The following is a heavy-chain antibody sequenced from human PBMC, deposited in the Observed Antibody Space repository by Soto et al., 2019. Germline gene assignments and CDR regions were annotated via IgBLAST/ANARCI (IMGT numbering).Heavy chain of an antibody. V-gene: IGHV3-21*01. CDR2: ISSSSSYI. CDR1: GFTFGSYS. J-gene: IGHJ4*02. CDR3: ARVAHSSSSALDY. Sequence: PVGSLRLSCAASGFTFGSYSMNWVRQAPGKGLEWVSSISSSSSYIYYADSVKGRFTISRDNAKNSLYLQMNSLRAEDTAVYYCARVAHSSSSALDYWGQGTLVTVSS. D-gene: IGHD6-6*01.